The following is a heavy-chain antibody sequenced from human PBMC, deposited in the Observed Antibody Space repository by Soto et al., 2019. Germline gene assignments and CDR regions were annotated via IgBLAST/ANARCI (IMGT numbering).Heavy chain of an antibody. CDR1: GFTFSSYD. V-gene: IGHV3-23*01. CDR2: VSASGSIT. D-gene: IGHD2-15*01. J-gene: IGHJ4*02. Sequence: VGSLRLSCAASGFTFSSYDMNWVRQAPGKGLEWVSGVSASGSITSYADSAKGRFTISRDNAKNTVFLQMTGLRAEDTAVYFCAKGDCSGGRCYRGFDYWGQGTLVTVSS. CDR3: AKGDCSGGRCYRGFDY.